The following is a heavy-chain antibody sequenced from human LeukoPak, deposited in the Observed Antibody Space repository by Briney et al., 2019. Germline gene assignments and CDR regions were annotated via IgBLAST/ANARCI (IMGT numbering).Heavy chain of an antibody. V-gene: IGHV3-23*01. CDR2: IGGSGGTT. CDR1: GFTFSSYA. CDR3: AKRDSSGYYYFDY. D-gene: IGHD3-22*01. J-gene: IGHJ4*02. Sequence: GGSLRLSCAASGFTFSSYAMSWVRQAPGEGLEWVSAIGGSGGTTYYADSVKGRFTISRDNSKITVYLQMNSLRAEDTAVYYCAKRDSSGYYYFDYWGQGTLVTASS.